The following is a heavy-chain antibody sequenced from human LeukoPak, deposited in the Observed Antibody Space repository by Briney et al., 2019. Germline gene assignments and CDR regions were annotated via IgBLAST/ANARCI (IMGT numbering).Heavy chain of an antibody. V-gene: IGHV3-30*04. CDR3: ASSIAAAGGGYYYYGMDV. CDR1: GFTFSSYA. J-gene: IGHJ6*02. D-gene: IGHD6-13*01. Sequence: GRSLRLSCAASGFTFSSYAMHWVRQAPGKGLKWVAVISYDGSNKYYADSVKGRFTISRDNSKNTRYLQMNSLRAEDTAVYYCASSIAAAGGGYYYYGMDVWGQRTTVTVSS. CDR2: ISYDGSNK.